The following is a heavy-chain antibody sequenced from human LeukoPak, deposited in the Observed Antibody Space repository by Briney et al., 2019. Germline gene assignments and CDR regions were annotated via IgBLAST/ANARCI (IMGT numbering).Heavy chain of an antibody. J-gene: IGHJ3*02. Sequence: KSSETLSLTCTVSGGSISRYYWSWIRRPPGKGLEWIGYIDDSGNTDYNPSLKSQVSISIAKSKNQFFLKLSSVTAADTAMYYCARSDYYGSGSHTVFDAFDIWGQGTRVTVSS. CDR2: IDDSGNT. V-gene: IGHV4-59*01. D-gene: IGHD3-10*01. CDR3: ARSDYYGSGSHTVFDAFDI. CDR1: GGSISRYY.